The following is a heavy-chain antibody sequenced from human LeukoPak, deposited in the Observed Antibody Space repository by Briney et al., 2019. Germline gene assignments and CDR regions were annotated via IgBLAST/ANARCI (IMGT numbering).Heavy chain of an antibody. D-gene: IGHD1-1*01. CDR1: GGSIGSYY. Sequence: SETLSLTCTVSGGSIGSYYWSWIRQPPGKGLEWIGYISYRGSTNYNASLKSRVTISVDRSKNQFSLKLSSVTAADTAVYYCARRGAHLHNPLDYWGQGTLVTVSS. CDR3: ARRGAHLHNPLDY. CDR2: ISYRGST. V-gene: IGHV4-59*12. J-gene: IGHJ4*02.